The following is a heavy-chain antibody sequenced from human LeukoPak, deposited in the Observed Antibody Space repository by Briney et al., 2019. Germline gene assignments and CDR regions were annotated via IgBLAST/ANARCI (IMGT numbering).Heavy chain of an antibody. CDR1: GFTLNKYW. CDR2: ITGDGSDI. J-gene: IGHJ5*02. CDR3: ARDAYTTTSNWLDP. Sequence: PGGSLRLSCEASGFTLNKYWMHWVRQAPGKDLVWVSRITGDGSDIAYADSVKGRFTVSRDDAKNTLFLQMTSLRVEDTAIYYCARDAYTTTSNWLDPWGHGTLVTVSS. D-gene: IGHD4-17*01. V-gene: IGHV3-74*01.